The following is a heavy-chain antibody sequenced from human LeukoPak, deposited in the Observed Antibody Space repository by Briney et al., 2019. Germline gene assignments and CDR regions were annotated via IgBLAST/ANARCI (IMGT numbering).Heavy chain of an antibody. V-gene: IGHV3-30-3*01. CDR1: GFTFSSYT. CDR2: ISYDGSNK. J-gene: IGHJ4*02. Sequence: GGSLRLSCAASGFTFSSYTMHWVRQAPGKGLEWVAVISYDGSNKYYADSVKGRFTISRDNSKNTLYLQMNSLRAEDTAVYYCAREGAIVVVPAAPRAFDYWGQGTLVTVSS. CDR3: AREGAIVVVPAAPRAFDY. D-gene: IGHD2-2*01.